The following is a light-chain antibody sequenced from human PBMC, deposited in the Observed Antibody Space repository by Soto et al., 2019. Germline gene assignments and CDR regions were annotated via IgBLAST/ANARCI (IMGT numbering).Light chain of an antibody. CDR3: SSYTRCTTLF. V-gene: IGLV2-14*03. J-gene: IGLJ1*01. CDR1: NSDVGGYNF. Sequence: QSVLTQPASVSGSPGQSITISCTGTNSDVGGYNFVSWYQHHPGKAPKLIIYDVSSRPSGVSNRFSGSKSGNTASLTISGLQAGDEAAYYCSSYTRCTTLFFGTVTKLTVL. CDR2: DVS.